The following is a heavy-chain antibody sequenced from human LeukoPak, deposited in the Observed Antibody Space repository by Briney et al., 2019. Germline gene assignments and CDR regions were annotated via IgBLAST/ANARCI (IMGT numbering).Heavy chain of an antibody. Sequence: PGGSLRLSCAASGFIFSNYAMHWVRQAPGKGLEWVALISSDGSKIYYADSVKGRFTISRDNSRNTLYLQMNSLRAEDSAVYYCARDRGLRWKGTLDYWGQGTLVTVSS. J-gene: IGHJ4*02. CDR2: ISSDGSKI. D-gene: IGHD4-23*01. V-gene: IGHV3-30*04. CDR1: GFIFSNYA. CDR3: ARDRGLRWKGTLDY.